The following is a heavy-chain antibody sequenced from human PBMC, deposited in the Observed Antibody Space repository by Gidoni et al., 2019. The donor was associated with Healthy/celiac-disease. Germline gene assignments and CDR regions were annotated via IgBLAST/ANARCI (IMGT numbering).Heavy chain of an antibody. CDR1: GGSISSSSYY. Sequence: QLQLQESGPGLVKPSETLSPTCTVSGGSISSSSYYWGWIRQPPGKGLEWIGSIYYSGSTYYNPSLKSRVTISVDTSKNQFSLKLSSVTAADTAVYYCARAPFMVRGLGGYFDYWGQGTLVTVSS. J-gene: IGHJ4*02. CDR3: ARAPFMVRGLGGYFDY. D-gene: IGHD3-10*01. V-gene: IGHV4-39*07. CDR2: IYYSGST.